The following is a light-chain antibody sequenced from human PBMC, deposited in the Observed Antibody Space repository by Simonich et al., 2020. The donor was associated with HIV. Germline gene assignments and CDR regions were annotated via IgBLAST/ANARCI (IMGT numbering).Light chain of an antibody. CDR3: QQYYSTPLT. V-gene: IGKV4-1*01. CDR1: QSVLYSSNTKNY. Sequence: DIVMTQSPDSLAVSLGERATINCKSSQSVLYSSNTKNYLARYQQKPGQPPKLLIYWAATRESGVPDRFSGSGSGTDFTLTISSLQAEDVAVYYCQQYYSTPLTFGGGTKVEIK. J-gene: IGKJ4*01. CDR2: WAA.